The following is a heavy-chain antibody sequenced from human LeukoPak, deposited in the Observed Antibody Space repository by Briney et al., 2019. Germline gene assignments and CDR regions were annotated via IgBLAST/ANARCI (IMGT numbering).Heavy chain of an antibody. Sequence: SGGSLRLSCAASGFTFSSYWMSWVRQAPGKGLEWVANIKQDGSEKYYVDSVKGRFTISRDNAKNSLYLQMNSLRAEDTAVYYCAREGLDDYGAPGAFDIWGQGTMVTVSS. CDR2: IKQDGSEK. J-gene: IGHJ3*02. CDR3: AREGLDDYGAPGAFDI. D-gene: IGHD4-17*01. CDR1: GFTFSSYW. V-gene: IGHV3-7*01.